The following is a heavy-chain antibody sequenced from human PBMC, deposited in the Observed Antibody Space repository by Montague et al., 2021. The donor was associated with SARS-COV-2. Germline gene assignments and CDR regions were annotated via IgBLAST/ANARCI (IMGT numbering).Heavy chain of an antibody. J-gene: IGHJ1*01. CDR3: ANGRMSVAENCQH. Sequence: SLSLSCAASGFTFSSYSMSWVRQAPGKGLEWVSLIYNGGLDSFYADSVEGRFTISNDNSNNMRYLPMSSLRADDTAVYYCANGRMSVAENCQHWGQGTLVTVSS. V-gene: IGHV3-23*03. CDR1: GFTFSSYS. CDR2: IYNGGLDS.